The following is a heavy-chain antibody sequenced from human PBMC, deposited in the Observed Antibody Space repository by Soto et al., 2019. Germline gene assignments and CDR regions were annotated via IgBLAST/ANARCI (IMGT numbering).Heavy chain of an antibody. Sequence: QVQLVQSGAEVKKPGSSVKVSCKASGDIFSSYPFSWVRQAPGQGREWMGGFVPLLGTADYARKFQDRVTITADDSTSTVYMELSSLRSDDTAVYYCARDRASQNWYFGVWGRGTLVSVSS. V-gene: IGHV1-69*01. J-gene: IGHJ2*01. CDR3: ARDRASQNWYFGV. CDR1: GDIFSSYP. CDR2: FVPLLGTA.